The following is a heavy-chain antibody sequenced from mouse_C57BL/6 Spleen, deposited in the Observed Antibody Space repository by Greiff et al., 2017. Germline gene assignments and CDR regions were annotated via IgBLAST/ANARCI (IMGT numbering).Heavy chain of an antibody. CDR2: IHPSDSDT. V-gene: IGHV1-74*01. CDR1: GYTFTSYW. J-gene: IGHJ3*01. Sequence: QVQLQQPGAELVKPGASVKVSCKASGYTFTSYWMHWVKQRPGQGLEWIGRIHPSDSDTNYNLKFKGKATLTVDKSSSTAYMQLSSLTSEDSAVYYCAIGEGYYDYDRGRFAYWGQGTLVTVSA. D-gene: IGHD2-4*01. CDR3: AIGEGYYDYDRGRFAY.